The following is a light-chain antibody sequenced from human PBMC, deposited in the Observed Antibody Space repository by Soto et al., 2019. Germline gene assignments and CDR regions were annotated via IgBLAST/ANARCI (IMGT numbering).Light chain of an antibody. J-gene: IGKJ2*01. CDR1: QSVSINY. CDR3: QQYGSSQYT. CDR2: GAS. V-gene: IGKV3-20*01. Sequence: EIVLTQSPGTLSLSPGERATLSCRASQSVSINYLAWYQQKPGQTPRLLIYGASSSATGIPDRFSGSGSGTDFTLTISRLEPEDFAVYYCQQYGSSQYTFGQGTKLEIK.